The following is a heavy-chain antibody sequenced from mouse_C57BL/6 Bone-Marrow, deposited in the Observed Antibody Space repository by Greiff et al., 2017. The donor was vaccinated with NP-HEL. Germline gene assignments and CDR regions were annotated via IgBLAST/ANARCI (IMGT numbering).Heavy chain of an antibody. CDR2: IDPANGNT. D-gene: IGHD5-2*01. CDR3: ARRGEYRRIYAMDY. J-gene: IGHJ4*01. V-gene: IGHV14-3*01. CDR1: GFNIKNTY. Sequence: EVKLQESVAELVRPGASVKLSCTASGFNIKNTYMHWVKQRPEQGLEWIGRIDPANGNTKYAPKFQGKATITADTSSNTAYLQLSSLTSEDASIVYCARRGEYRRIYAMDYWGQGTSVTVAS.